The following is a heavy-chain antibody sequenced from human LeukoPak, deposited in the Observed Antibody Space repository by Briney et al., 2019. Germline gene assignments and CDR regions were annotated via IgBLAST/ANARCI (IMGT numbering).Heavy chain of an antibody. CDR2: IYYSGST. CDR1: GGSISSYY. Sequence: PSETLSLTCTVSGGSISSYYWSWIRQPPGKGLEWIGYIYYSGSTNYNPSLKSRVTISVDTSKNQFSLKLSSVTAADTAVYYCARVRQYYDSSGYYFDAFDIWGQGTMVTVSS. D-gene: IGHD3-22*01. CDR3: ARVRQYYDSSGYYFDAFDI. J-gene: IGHJ3*02. V-gene: IGHV4-59*01.